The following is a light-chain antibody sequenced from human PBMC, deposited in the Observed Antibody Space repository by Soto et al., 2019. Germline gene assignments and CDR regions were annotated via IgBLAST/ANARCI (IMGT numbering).Light chain of an antibody. CDR3: QQYDSYSWT. J-gene: IGKJ1*01. CDR2: DAS. V-gene: IGKV1-5*01. CDR1: QSISSW. Sequence: DIQMTQSPSTLSASVGDRVTITCRASQSISSWLAWYQQKPGKAPKLPIYDASSLESGVPSRFSGSGSGTEFTLTISSLQTDDFASYYCQQYDSYSWTFGQGTKVDIK.